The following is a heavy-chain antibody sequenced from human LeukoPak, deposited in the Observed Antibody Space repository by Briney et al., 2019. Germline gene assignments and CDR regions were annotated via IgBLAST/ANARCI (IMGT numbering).Heavy chain of an antibody. Sequence: PGRSLRLSCVASGFTFRRYDMHWVRQAPGKGLEWVAVRANYGRNEIYADSVKGRFTISRDNSRNTLYLQMNSLRAEDTAVYYCARAAAVSGAFRENWFDPWGQGTLVTVSS. D-gene: IGHD6-13*01. CDR2: RANYGRNE. CDR1: GFTFRRYD. J-gene: IGHJ5*02. CDR3: ARAAAVSGAFRENWFDP. V-gene: IGHV3-30*04.